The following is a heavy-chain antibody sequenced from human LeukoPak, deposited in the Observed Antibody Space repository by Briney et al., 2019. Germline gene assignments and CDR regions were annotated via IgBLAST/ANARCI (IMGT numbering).Heavy chain of an antibody. V-gene: IGHV3-33*06. CDR2: IWYDGSNK. Sequence: PGGSLRLSCAASGFTFSSYGMHWVRQAPGKGLEWVAVIWYDGSNKYYADSVKGRFTISRDNSKNTLYLQMNSLRAEDTAVYYCANHGGSSWSNYYYYGMDVWGQGTTVTVSS. J-gene: IGHJ6*02. CDR3: ANHGGSSWSNYYYYGMDV. CDR1: GFTFSSYG. D-gene: IGHD6-13*01.